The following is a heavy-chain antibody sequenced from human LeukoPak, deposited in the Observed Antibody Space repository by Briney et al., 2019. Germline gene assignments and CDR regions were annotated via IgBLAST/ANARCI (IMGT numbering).Heavy chain of an antibody. Sequence: GGSLRLSCAASGFTFSNSWMDWVRQAPGKGLDWVAAIKEDGSEKYYVDSVKGRFTISRDNAKNSLYLQLNSLRSEDTAVYYCAKNRGYASFDYWGQGTLVTVSS. J-gene: IGHJ4*02. D-gene: IGHD2-15*01. V-gene: IGHV3-7*01. CDR2: IKEDGSEK. CDR1: GFTFSNSW. CDR3: AKNRGYASFDY.